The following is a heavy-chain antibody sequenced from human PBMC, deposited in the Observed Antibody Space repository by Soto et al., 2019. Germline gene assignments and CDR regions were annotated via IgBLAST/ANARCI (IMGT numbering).Heavy chain of an antibody. CDR3: ARDNVERSGMKEFRLGWFDP. CDR1: GYTFTSYY. D-gene: IGHD1-26*01. Sequence: GASVKVSCKASGYTFTSYYMHWVRQAPGQGLEWMGIINPSGGSTSYAQKFQGRVTMTRDTSTSTVYMELSSLRSEDTAVYYCARDNVERSGMKEFRLGWFDPWGQGTLVTVSS. V-gene: IGHV1-46*01. CDR2: INPSGGST. J-gene: IGHJ5*02.